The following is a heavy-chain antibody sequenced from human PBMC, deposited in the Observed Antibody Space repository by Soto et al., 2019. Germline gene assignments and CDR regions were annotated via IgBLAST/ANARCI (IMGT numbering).Heavy chain of an antibody. CDR1: GFTFSSYS. J-gene: IGHJ4*02. V-gene: IGHV3-21*01. CDR2: ISSSSSYI. D-gene: IGHD6-19*01. CDR3: ARELAVAGTSSPDY. Sequence: GGSLILSCAASGFTFSSYSMNWVRQAPGKGLEWVSSISSSSSYIYYADSVKGRFTISRDNAKNSLYLQMNSLRAEDTAVYYYARELAVAGTSSPDYWGQGTLVTVS.